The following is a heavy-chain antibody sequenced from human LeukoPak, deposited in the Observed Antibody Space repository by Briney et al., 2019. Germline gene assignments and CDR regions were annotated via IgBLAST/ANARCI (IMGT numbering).Heavy chain of an antibody. V-gene: IGHV4-59*01. CDR1: GGSISSXX. D-gene: IGHD1-26*01. CDR3: ARDQMGMNWFDP. CDR2: IYYSGST. Sequence: SETLSLTCTVSGGSISSXXXXXXRQPPGXXXXWIGYIYYSGSTNYXPSLKXRVTIXVDTSKNQFSLRLSSATAADTAVYYCARDQMGMNWFDPWGQGILVSVSS. J-gene: IGHJ5*02.